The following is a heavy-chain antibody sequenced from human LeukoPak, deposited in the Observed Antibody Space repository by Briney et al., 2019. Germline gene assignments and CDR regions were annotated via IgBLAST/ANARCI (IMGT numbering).Heavy chain of an antibody. CDR3: AKDISQVDYYYYYGMDV. J-gene: IGHJ6*02. CDR2: ISWNSGSI. Sequence: GGSLRLSCAASGFTFDDYAMHWVRQAPGKGVEWVSGISWNSGSIGYADSVKGRFTISRDNAKSSLYLQMNSLRAEDTALYYCAKDISQVDYYYYYGMDVWGQGTTVTVSS. V-gene: IGHV3-9*01. CDR1: GFTFDDYA.